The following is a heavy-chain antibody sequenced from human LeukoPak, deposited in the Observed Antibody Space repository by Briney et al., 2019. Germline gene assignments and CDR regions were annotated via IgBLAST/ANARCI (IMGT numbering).Heavy chain of an antibody. Sequence: SVKVSCKASGGTFSSYAISWVRQAPGQGLEWMGGIIPIFGTANYAQKFQGRVTITADGSTSTAYMELSSLRSEDTAVYYCARSTYYYGSGSPTYFDYWGQGTLVTVSS. D-gene: IGHD3-10*01. CDR1: GGTFSSYA. CDR3: ARSTYYYGSGSPTYFDY. CDR2: IIPIFGTA. J-gene: IGHJ4*02. V-gene: IGHV1-69*13.